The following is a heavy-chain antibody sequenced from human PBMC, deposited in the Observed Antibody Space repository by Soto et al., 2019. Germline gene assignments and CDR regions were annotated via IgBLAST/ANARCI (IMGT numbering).Heavy chain of an antibody. J-gene: IGHJ5*02. CDR2: IVVGSGNT. CDR1: GFTFTSSA. D-gene: IGHD3-3*01. CDR3: AAARIPIFGGVMIGFDP. V-gene: IGHV1-58*01. Sequence: QMQLVQSGPEVKKPGTSVKVSCKASGFTFTSSAVQWVRQARGQRLEWIGWIVVGSGNTNYAQKFQERVTITRDMSTSPASMELSSLRSEDTAVYYCAAARIPIFGGVMIGFDPWGQGTLVTVSS.